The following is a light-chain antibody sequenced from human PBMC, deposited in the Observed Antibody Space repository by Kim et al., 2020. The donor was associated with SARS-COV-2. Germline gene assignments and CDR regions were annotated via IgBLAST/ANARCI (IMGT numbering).Light chain of an antibody. V-gene: IGKV3-20*01. Sequence: PGERATRSCRASQSVSSSYLAWYQQKPGQAPRLLIYGASSRATGIPDRVSGSGSGTDFTLTISRLEPEDFAVYYCQQYGSSPWTFGQGTKVDIK. CDR2: GAS. J-gene: IGKJ1*01. CDR1: QSVSSSY. CDR3: QQYGSSPWT.